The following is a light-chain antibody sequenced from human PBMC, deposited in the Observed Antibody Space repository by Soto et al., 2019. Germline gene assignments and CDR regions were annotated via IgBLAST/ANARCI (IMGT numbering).Light chain of an antibody. V-gene: IGKV3-20*01. CDR2: GAS. CDR3: QQYGSSPQT. CDR1: QSVSSSY. Sequence: EIVLTQSPCTLSLSPGERATHSCRAIQSVSSSYLAWYQQKPGQAPRLLIYGASSRATGIPDRFSGSGSGTDFTLTISRLEPEDFAVYYCQQYGSSPQTFGQGTKVDIK. J-gene: IGKJ1*01.